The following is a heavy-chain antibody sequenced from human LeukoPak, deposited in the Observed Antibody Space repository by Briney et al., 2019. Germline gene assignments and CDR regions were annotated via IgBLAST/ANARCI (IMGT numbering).Heavy chain of an antibody. J-gene: IGHJ4*02. CDR3: ARFSGDSSGWLRTFYFDY. CDR1: GGSISSSSYY. D-gene: IGHD6-19*01. Sequence: SETLSLTCTVSGGSISSSSYYWGWIRQPPGKGLEWIGSIYYSGSTYYNPSLKSRVTISVDTSKNQFSLKLSSVTAADTAVYYCARFSGDSSGWLRTFYFDYWGQGTLVTVSS. V-gene: IGHV4-39*01. CDR2: IYYSGST.